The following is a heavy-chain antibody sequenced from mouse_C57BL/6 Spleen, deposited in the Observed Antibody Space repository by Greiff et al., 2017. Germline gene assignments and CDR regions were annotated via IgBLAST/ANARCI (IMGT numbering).Heavy chain of an antibody. D-gene: IGHD2-1*01. V-gene: IGHV1-9*01. J-gene: IGHJ3*01. CDR2: ILPGSGST. CDR1: GYTFTGYW. CDR3: ARSGGNYFFAY. Sequence: VQLQQSGAELMKPGASVKLSCKATGYTFTGYWIEWVKQRPGHGLEWIGEILPGSGSTNYTEKFKGKATFTADTSSNTAYMQLSSLTTEDSAIYYCARSGGNYFFAYWGQGTLVTVAA.